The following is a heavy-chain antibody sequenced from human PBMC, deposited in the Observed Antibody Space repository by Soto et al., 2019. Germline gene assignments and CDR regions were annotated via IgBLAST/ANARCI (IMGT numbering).Heavy chain of an antibody. V-gene: IGHV4-34*01. CDR3: ARASYHFWSGYYY. D-gene: IGHD3-3*01. Sequence: SETLSLTCAVYGGSFSGYYWSWIRQPPGKGLEWIGEINHSGSTNYNPSLKSRVTISVDTSKNQFSLKLSSVTAADTAVYYCARASYHFWSGYYYWGQGTLVTVSS. CDR1: GGSFSGYY. J-gene: IGHJ4*02. CDR2: INHSGST.